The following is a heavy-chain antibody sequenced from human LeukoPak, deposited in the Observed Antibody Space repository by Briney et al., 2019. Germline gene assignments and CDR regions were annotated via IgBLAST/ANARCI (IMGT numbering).Heavy chain of an antibody. Sequence: PGGSLRLSCAASGFTVSRNYMNWVRQAPGKGLEWVSVIYSGGITYYADCVKGRFTISRDNSKNTLYLQMNTLRAEDTAVYYCARGVEYSGSYYHAFDIWGQGTLVTVSS. V-gene: IGHV3-53*01. J-gene: IGHJ3*02. CDR3: ARGVEYSGSYYHAFDI. CDR1: GFTVSRNY. CDR2: IYSGGIT. D-gene: IGHD1-26*01.